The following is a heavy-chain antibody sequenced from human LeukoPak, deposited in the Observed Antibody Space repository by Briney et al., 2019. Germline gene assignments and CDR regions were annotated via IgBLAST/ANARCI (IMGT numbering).Heavy chain of an antibody. CDR2: IYYSGST. D-gene: IGHD3-10*01. CDR3: ARGFGMGRLDH. V-gene: IGHV4-59*01. CDR1: GGSISSYY. Sequence: SETLSLTCTVSGGSISSYYWSWIRQPPGKGLEWIGYIYYSGSTNYNPSLKSRVTISVDTSKNQFSLKLSSVTAADTAVYYCARGFGMGRLDHWGQGTLVTVSS. J-gene: IGHJ5*02.